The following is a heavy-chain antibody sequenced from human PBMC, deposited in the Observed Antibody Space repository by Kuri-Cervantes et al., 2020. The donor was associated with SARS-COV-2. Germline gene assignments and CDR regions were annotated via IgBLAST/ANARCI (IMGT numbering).Heavy chain of an antibody. CDR2: ISSSSSYT. J-gene: IGHJ4*02. V-gene: IGHV3-11*06. CDR3: ASSSGYQPFDY. D-gene: IGHD3-22*01. CDR1: GFTFSDYY. Sequence: GESLRLSCAASGFTFSDYYMSWIRQAPGKGLEWVSYISSSSSYTNYADSVKGRFTISRDNAKNSLYLQMNSLRAEDTAVYYCASSSGYQPFDYWGQGTLVTVSS.